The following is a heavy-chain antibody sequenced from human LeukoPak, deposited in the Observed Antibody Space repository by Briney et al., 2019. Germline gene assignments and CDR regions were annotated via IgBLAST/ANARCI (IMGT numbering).Heavy chain of an antibody. D-gene: IGHD4-17*01. CDR3: AARWGTDYGDYRFDP. J-gene: IGHJ5*02. CDR2: INPSGGST. V-gene: IGHV1-46*01. Sequence: GASVKVSCKASGYTFTSYYMHWVRQAPGQGLEWMGIINPSGGSTSYAQKFQGRVTMTRDTSTSTVYMELSSLRSEDTAVYYCAARWGTDYGDYRFDPWGQGTLVAVSS. CDR1: GYTFTSYY.